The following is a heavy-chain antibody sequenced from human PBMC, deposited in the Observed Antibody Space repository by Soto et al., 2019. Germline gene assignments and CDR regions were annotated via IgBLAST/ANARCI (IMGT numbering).Heavy chain of an antibody. CDR2: IIGSGGST. V-gene: IGHV3-23*01. Sequence: EVSLRLSCAASGFTFSSYTMSWVRQAPGKGLEWVSAIIGSGGSTYFADSVKGRFTISRDNSKDTLYLQMNSLRAEDTAVYYCAQDPRCCSISCYAGNFQHWGQGTLVTVSS. CDR1: GFTFSSYT. J-gene: IGHJ1*01. CDR3: AQDPRCCSISCYAGNFQH. D-gene: IGHD2-2*01.